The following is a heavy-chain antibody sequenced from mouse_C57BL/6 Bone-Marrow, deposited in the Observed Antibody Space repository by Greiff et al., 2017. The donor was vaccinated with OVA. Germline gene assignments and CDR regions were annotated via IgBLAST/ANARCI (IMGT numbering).Heavy chain of an antibody. J-gene: IGHJ1*03. Sequence: QVQLKESGAELVKPGASVKMSCKASGYTFTTYPIEWMKQNHGKSLEWIGNFHPYNDDTKYNEKFKGKATLTVEKSSSTVYLELSRLTSDDSAVYYCARNYYGSSYWYFDVWGTGTTVTVSS. CDR2: FHPYNDDT. CDR3: ARNYYGSSYWYFDV. V-gene: IGHV1-47*01. CDR1: GYTFTTYP. D-gene: IGHD1-1*01.